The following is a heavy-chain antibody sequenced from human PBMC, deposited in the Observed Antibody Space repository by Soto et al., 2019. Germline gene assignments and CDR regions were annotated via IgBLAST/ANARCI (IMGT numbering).Heavy chain of an antibody. CDR2: IYYNGTT. CDR1: GGSVSSYH. Sequence: VQLQESGEGLVKPSETLSLTCTVSGGSVSSYHWTWIRQSPGEGLEWIGYIYYNGTTDYNPSLKSRVTISVSTSKRHFSLRLTSVTAADTAVYYCAREFFWRSSSSPTYYYYLDVWGKGTTVTVSS. CDR3: AREFFWRSSSSPTYYYYLDV. D-gene: IGHD6-6*01. J-gene: IGHJ6*03. V-gene: IGHV4-4*08.